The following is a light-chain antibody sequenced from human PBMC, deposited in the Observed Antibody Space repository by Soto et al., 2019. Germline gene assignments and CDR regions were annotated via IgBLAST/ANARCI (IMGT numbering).Light chain of an antibody. CDR1: SSDIGGYDY. CDR3: SSYATSSTLDV. V-gene: IGLV2-14*03. J-gene: IGLJ1*01. CDR2: DVS. Sequence: QSALTQPASVSGSAGQSITISCTGTSSDIGGYDYVSWYQHHPGKAPSLILYDVSNRPSGVSNRFSGSKSGNTASLTISGLQAEDEAEYYCSSYATSSTLDVFGTGTKLTVL.